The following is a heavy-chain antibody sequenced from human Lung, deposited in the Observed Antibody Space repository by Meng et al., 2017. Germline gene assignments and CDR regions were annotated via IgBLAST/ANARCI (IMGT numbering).Heavy chain of an antibody. Sequence: SAHGLVTPPETLSRTGTVFWDSTNRSPYFWGWVRQSPGGGLEWLGSISYSGNTYYNPSLKSRVSISVDTSKTQFSLKVTSVTAATTAVYYCATDQYASAWFMYSGEVALVTVSS. CDR1: WDSTNRSPYF. CDR2: ISYSGNT. V-gene: IGHV4-39*07. CDR3: ATDQYASAWFMY. J-gene: IGHJ4*02. D-gene: IGHD2-2*01.